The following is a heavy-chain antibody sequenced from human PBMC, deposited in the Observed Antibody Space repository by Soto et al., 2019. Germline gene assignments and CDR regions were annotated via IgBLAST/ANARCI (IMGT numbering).Heavy chain of an antibody. Sequence: SETLSLTCTVSGGSISSSSYYWGWIRQPPGKGLEWIGSIYYSGSTYYTPSLKSRVTISVDTSKNQFSLKLSSVTAADTAVYYCANYGGNSFGPFYYWGQGTLVTVSS. D-gene: IGHD2-21*01. CDR1: GGSISSSSYY. CDR2: IYYSGST. CDR3: ANYGGNSFGPFYY. J-gene: IGHJ4*02. V-gene: IGHV4-39*01.